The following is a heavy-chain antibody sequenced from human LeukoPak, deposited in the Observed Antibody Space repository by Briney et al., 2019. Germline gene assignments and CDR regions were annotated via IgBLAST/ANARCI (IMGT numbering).Heavy chain of an antibody. V-gene: IGHV1-2*02. CDR2: INPNTAGT. J-gene: IGHJ5*02. CDR3: ARSSSSLQYNWFDP. D-gene: IGHD6-6*01. Sequence: GASVKVSCKASGYTFTAYYMHWVRQAPGQGLEWMGWINPNTAGTNYAQKFQGRVTMTRDTSIGTAYMELSRLKSDDTAVYYCARSSSSLQYNWFDPWGQGTLVTVSS. CDR1: GYTFTAYY.